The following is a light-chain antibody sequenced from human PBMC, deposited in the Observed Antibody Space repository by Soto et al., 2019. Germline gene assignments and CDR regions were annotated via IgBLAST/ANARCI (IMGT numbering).Light chain of an antibody. J-gene: IGKJ5*01. CDR2: AAS. V-gene: IGKV1-9*01. CDR3: HQLTSYPTIT. Sequence: VTRTSVSSQTISSWLAWYQQKPGKAPDLLIYAASTLQSGVPSRFSGIGSGTDFTLTISSLHPEEFATHSCHQLTSYPTITFGQGTRLEIK. CDR1: QTISSW.